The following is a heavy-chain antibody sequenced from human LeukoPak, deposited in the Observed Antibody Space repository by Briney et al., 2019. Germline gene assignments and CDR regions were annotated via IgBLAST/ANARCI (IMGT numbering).Heavy chain of an antibody. V-gene: IGHV4-61*05. D-gene: IGHD3-22*01. CDR2: IYYSGST. CDR3: ARVTVGSSGYYYQRRYYYMDV. CDR1: GGSITSSSYY. J-gene: IGHJ6*03. Sequence: PSETLSLTCTVSGGSITSSSYYWGWIRQPPGKGLEWIGYIYYSGSTNYNPSLKSRVTISVDTSKNQFSLKLSSVTAADTAVYYCARVTVGSSGYYYQRRYYYMDVWGKGTTVTVSS.